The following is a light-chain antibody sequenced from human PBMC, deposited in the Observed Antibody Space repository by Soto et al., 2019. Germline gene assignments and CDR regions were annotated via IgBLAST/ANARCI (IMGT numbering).Light chain of an antibody. J-gene: IGLJ1*01. CDR3: SSYTTSTTVV. CDR2: EVS. V-gene: IGLV2-14*03. CDR1: SSDVGGYNF. Sequence: QSALTQPASVFGSPGQSITFSCTGTSSDVGGYNFVSWYQQHPGKAPKLMIYEVSSRPSGVSNRFSGSKSGNTASLTISGLQPEDEADYYYSSYTTSTTVVFGTRTKVTVL.